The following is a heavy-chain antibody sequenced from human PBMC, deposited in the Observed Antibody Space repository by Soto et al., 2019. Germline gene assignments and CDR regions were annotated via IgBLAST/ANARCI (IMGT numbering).Heavy chain of an antibody. CDR3: AREEVVVVPAAMGYYYYGMDV. CDR1: GGTFSSYA. V-gene: IGHV1-69*01. D-gene: IGHD2-2*01. J-gene: IGHJ6*02. CDR2: IIPIFGTA. Sequence: QVQLAQSGAEVKKPGSSVKVSCKASGGTFSSYAISWVRQAPGQGLEWMGGIIPIFGTANYAQKFQGRVTITADESTSTAYMELSSLRSEDTAVYYCAREEVVVVPAAMGYYYYGMDVWGQGTTVTVSS.